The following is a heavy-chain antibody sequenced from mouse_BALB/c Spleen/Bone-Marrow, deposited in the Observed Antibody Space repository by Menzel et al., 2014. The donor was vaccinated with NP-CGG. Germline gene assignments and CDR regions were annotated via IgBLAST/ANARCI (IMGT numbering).Heavy chain of an antibody. CDR1: GYSFTGYY. Sequence: EVQRVESGPELVKPGASVKISCKASGYSFTGYYMHWVKQSLVKSLEWIGRINPYNGATSYNQNFKDRASLTVDKATSPAYMELHSLTSEDSAVYYCASYGNYGWGQGTTLTVSS. CDR2: INPYNGAT. J-gene: IGHJ2*01. CDR3: ASYGNYG. D-gene: IGHD2-1*01. V-gene: IGHV1-31*01.